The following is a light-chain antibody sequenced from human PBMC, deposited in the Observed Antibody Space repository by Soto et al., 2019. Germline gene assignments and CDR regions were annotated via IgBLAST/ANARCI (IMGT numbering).Light chain of an antibody. V-gene: IGKV3-11*01. CDR1: QSVSTY. CDR3: QQRSSWIT. CDR2: DAS. J-gene: IGKJ5*01. Sequence: EVVLTQSPATLSLSPWGRATLSCRASQSVSTYLAWYQQKPGQAPRLLIYDASNRATGIPARFSGSGSATDFTLTISSLEPEDFAVYYCQQRSSWITFGQGTRLEIK.